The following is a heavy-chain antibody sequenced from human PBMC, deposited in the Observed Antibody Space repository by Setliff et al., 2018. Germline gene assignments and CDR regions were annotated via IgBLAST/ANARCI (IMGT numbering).Heavy chain of an antibody. CDR1: GYSLSAYV. CDR3: ARQGGNYYFQY. V-gene: IGHV1-3*03. D-gene: IGHD3-16*01. J-gene: IGHJ4*02. Sequence: GASVKVSCKASGYSLSAYVMHWVRQAPGQRLEWMGWINGASGNTKYSQEFQGRVTLTRDTSASTAYVELSSLTSEDMAVYYCARQGGNYYFQYWGQGTLVTVSS. CDR2: INGASGNT.